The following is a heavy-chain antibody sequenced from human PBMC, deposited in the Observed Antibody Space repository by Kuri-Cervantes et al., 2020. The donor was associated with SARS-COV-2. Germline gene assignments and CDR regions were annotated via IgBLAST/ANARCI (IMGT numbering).Heavy chain of an antibody. J-gene: IGHJ4*02. CDR2: IAHSGFP. Sequence: SETLSLTCTVSGGSISSRYYWGWVRQSPRKGLEWIGNIAHSGFPHYSPSLKGRVTISVDTSKNQFSLTLNSLTAADTAVYYCAREDGDYSSHFDYWGQGTLVTVSS. CDR1: GGSISSRYY. CDR3: AREDGDYSSHFDY. D-gene: IGHD4-17*01. V-gene: IGHV4-38-2*02.